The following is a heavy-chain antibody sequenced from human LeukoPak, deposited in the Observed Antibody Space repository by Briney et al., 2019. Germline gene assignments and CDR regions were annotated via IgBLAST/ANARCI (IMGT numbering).Heavy chain of an antibody. CDR3: ATAPLRFGENT. D-gene: IGHD3-10*01. CDR1: GFTFSSYE. CDR2: IYSGGST. V-gene: IGHV3-66*01. J-gene: IGHJ5*02. Sequence: PGGSLRLSCAASGFTFSSYEMNWVRQAPGKGLEWVSVIYSGGSTYYADSVKGRFTISRDNSKNTLYLQMNSLRAEDTAVYYCATAPLRFGENTWGQGTLVTVSS.